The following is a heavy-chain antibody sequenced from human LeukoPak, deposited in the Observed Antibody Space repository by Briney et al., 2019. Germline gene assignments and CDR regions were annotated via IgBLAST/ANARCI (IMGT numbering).Heavy chain of an antibody. CDR2: IYYSGST. CDR3: ARGVWFGELSPYWYFDL. J-gene: IGHJ2*01. CDR1: GGSISSGDYY. D-gene: IGHD3-10*01. V-gene: IGHV4-30-4*01. Sequence: SQTLSLTCTVSGGSISSGDYYWSWIRQPPGKGLEWIGYIYYSGSTYYNPSLKSRVTISVDTSKNQFSLRLSSVTAADTAVYYCARGVWFGELSPYWYFDLWGRGTLVTVSS.